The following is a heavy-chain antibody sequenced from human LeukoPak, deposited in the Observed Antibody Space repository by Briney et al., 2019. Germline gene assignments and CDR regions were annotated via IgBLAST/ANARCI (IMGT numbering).Heavy chain of an antibody. CDR1: GFTFSTYS. J-gene: IGHJ4*02. CDR3: ARKVTTTYRYCDS. V-gene: IGHV3-48*01. D-gene: IGHD4-17*01. Sequence: PGGSLRLSCAASGFTFSTYSMNWVRQAPGKGLEWVSYISSSSSSIYYADSVKGRFTISRDNTKNSLSLQMNTLRAEDTAVYYFARKVTTTYRYCDSWGEGTVVTLSS. CDR2: ISSSSSSI.